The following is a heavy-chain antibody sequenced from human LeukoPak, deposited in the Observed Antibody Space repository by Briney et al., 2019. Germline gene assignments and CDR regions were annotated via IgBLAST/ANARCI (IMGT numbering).Heavy chain of an antibody. D-gene: IGHD2-2*02. CDR2: VYHVGTT. V-gene: IGHV4-38-2*02. CDR3: ARDPTGDQPLLYAGYFDY. Sequence: SETLSLTCTVSGYSISSGYYWGWIRQPPGKGLEWIGVYHVGTTDYNPSLKSRVTISVDGSKNQMSLTLSSVAAEDTAVYYCARDPTGDQPLLYAGYFDYWGQGTLVTVSS. J-gene: IGHJ4*02. CDR1: GYSISSGYY.